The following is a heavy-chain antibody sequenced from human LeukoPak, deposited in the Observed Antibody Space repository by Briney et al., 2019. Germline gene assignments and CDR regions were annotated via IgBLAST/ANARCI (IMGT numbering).Heavy chain of an antibody. J-gene: IGHJ5*02. D-gene: IGHD4-17*01. CDR2: IYWDDDK. Sequence: SGPTLVKPTQTLTLTCTFSGFSLSTSGVGVGWIRQPPGKALEWLALIYWDDDKRYSPSLKSRLTITKDTSKNQVVLTMTNMDPVDTATYYCAHRRSTVTTWAKKPNWFDPWGQGTLVTVSS. CDR3: AHRRSTVTTWAKKPNWFDP. V-gene: IGHV2-5*02. CDR1: GFSLSTSGVG.